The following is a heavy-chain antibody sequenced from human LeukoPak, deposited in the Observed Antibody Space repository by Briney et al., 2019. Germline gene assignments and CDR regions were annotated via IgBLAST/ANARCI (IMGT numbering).Heavy chain of an antibody. Sequence: GGSLRLSCAASGFTFSRYWMSWVRQAPGKGLEWVANIKQDGREKYYVDSVKGRFTISRDNAKNSVYLQRDSLRAEDTDVYSCARSRYNWNDVCFDYWGQGPLVTVSS. V-gene: IGHV3-7*01. CDR3: ARSRYNWNDVCFDY. J-gene: IGHJ4*02. CDR1: GFTFSRYW. CDR2: IKQDGREK. D-gene: IGHD1-1*01.